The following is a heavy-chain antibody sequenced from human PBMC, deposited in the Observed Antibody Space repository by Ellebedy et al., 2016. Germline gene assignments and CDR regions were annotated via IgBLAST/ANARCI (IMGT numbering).Heavy chain of an antibody. CDR3: ARSLRPLLWFGELLYPPGGAGYGMDV. Sequence: ASVKVSCKASGYTFTGYYMHWVRQAPGQGLEWMGWINPNSGGTNYAQKLQGWVTMTRDTSISTAYMELSRQRSDDTAVYYCARSLRPLLWFGELLYPPGGAGYGMDVWGQGTTVTVSS. CDR1: GYTFTGYY. V-gene: IGHV1-2*04. D-gene: IGHD3-10*01. CDR2: INPNSGGT. J-gene: IGHJ6*02.